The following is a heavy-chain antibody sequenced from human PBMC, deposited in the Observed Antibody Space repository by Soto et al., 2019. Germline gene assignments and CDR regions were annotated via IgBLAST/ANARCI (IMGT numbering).Heavy chain of an antibody. D-gene: IGHD2-15*01. V-gene: IGHV3-74*01. CDR3: VGATRLDY. CDR1: GFTFSSYW. Sequence: GGSLRLSCAASGFTFSSYWMHWVRQAPGKGLVWVSRINSDGSITNYADSVKGRFTISRDNAKNKLFLQMNSLRAEDTAAYYCVGATRLDYWGQGTLVTVSS. CDR2: INSDGSIT. J-gene: IGHJ4*02.